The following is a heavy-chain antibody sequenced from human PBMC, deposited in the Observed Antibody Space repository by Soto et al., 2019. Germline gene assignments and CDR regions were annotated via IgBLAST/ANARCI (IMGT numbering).Heavy chain of an antibody. V-gene: IGHV4-31*03. J-gene: IGHJ5*02. CDR1: GGSISSGGYY. CDR3: ARDKRQQLAQNNWFDP. CDR2: IYYSGGT. Sequence: QVQLQESGPGLVKPSQTLSLTCTVSGGSISSGGYYWSWIRQHPGKGLEWIGYIYYSGGTYYNPSLRGRFTISVDTSKNQFSLKLSSVTAADTAVYYCARDKRQQLAQNNWFDPWGQGTLVTVSS. D-gene: IGHD6-13*01.